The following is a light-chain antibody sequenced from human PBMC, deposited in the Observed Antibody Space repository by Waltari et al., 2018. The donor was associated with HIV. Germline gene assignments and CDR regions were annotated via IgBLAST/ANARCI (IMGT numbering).Light chain of an antibody. Sequence: SYVLTQPPSVSVAPGKTARITCGGNNIGSKSVHWYQQKPGQAPVLVIYYDSDRPSGIPERLSGSNSGSTATLTISRVEAGDEADEYCQLGDSSSDHPVFGGGTKLTVL. CDR1: NIGSKS. V-gene: IGLV3-21*04. CDR3: QLGDSSSDHPV. J-gene: IGLJ3*02. CDR2: YDS.